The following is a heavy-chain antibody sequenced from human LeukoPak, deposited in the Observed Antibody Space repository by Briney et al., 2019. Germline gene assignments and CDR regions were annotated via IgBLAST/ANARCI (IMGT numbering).Heavy chain of an antibody. D-gene: IGHD5-24*01. CDR3: ARVEMATIAHDY. J-gene: IGHJ4*02. CDR2: INPNSGGT. CDR1: GYTFTGYY. V-gene: IGHV1-2*02. Sequence: ASVKVSCKASGYTFTGYYMHWVRQAPGQGLEWMGWINPNSGGTNYAQKFQGRVTMTRDTSISTAYMELSRLRSDDTAVYYCARVEMATIAHDYWGQGTLVTVSS.